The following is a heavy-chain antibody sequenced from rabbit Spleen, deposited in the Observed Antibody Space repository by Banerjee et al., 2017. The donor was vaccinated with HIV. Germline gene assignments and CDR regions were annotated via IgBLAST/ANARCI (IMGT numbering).Heavy chain of an antibody. CDR1: GFSFSGSYW. J-gene: IGHJ3*01. CDR2: IEIGGYSRT. V-gene: IGHV1S40*01. D-gene: IGHD4-2*01. Sequence: QSLEESGGDLVKPGASLTLTCTASGFSFSGSYWISWVRQAPGKGLEWVARIEIGGYSRTNYASWAKGRFTISKTSSTTVTLQMTSLTAADTATYFCASHYTGDDFAFAFWGQGTLVTVS. CDR3: ASHYTGDDFAFAF.